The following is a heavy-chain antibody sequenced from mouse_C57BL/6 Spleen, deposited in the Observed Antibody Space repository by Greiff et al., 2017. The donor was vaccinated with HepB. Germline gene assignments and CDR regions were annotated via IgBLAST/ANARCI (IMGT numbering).Heavy chain of an antibody. J-gene: IGHJ2*01. V-gene: IGHV1-54*01. CDR1: GYAFTNYL. CDR2: INPGSGGT. D-gene: IGHD2-5*01. Sequence: VQLQESGAELVRPGTSVKVSCKASGYAFTNYLIAWVKQRPGQGLEWIGVINPGSGGTNYNEKFKGKATLTADKSSSTAYMQLSSLTSEDSAVYFCARSYYSNYEYYFDYWGQGTTLTVSS. CDR3: ARSYYSNYEYYFDY.